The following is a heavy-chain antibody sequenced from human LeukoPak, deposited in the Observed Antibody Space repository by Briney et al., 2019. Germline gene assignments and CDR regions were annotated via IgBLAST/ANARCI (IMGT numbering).Heavy chain of an antibody. Sequence: GGSLILSCAASGFTFSSYAMSWVRQAPGKGLEWVSAISGSGGSTYYADSVKGRFTISRDNSKNTLYLQMNSLRAEDTAVYYCAKAYYYDSSGYPFDPWGQGTLVTVSS. J-gene: IGHJ5*02. CDR2: ISGSGGST. D-gene: IGHD3-22*01. CDR3: AKAYYYDSSGYPFDP. V-gene: IGHV3-23*01. CDR1: GFTFSSYA.